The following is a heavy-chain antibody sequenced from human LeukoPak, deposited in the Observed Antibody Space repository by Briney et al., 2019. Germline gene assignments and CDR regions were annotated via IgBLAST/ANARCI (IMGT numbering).Heavy chain of an antibody. J-gene: IGHJ4*02. CDR3: EKAHPYEYNYGGFDS. Sequence: QTGRSLRLSCAASGFTFNSYAMHWVRQAPGKGLEWVALMSYDGRDKHYAESVKGRFTISRDSPKNRLYLQMNSLRADATAVYYCEKAHPYEYNYGGFDSWGQGALVTVSS. V-gene: IGHV3-30*18. D-gene: IGHD5-18*01. CDR2: MSYDGRDK. CDR1: GFTFNSYA.